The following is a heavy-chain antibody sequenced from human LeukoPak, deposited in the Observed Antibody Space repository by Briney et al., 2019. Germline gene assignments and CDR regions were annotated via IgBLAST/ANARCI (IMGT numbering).Heavy chain of an antibody. J-gene: IGHJ6*02. CDR1: GFTVSNNY. CDR3: ARDRRYGDYPTSKYYYYGMDV. V-gene: IGHV3-53*04. CDR2: IDSGGST. Sequence: PGGSLRLSCAASGFTVSNNYMSWVRQAPGKGLEWVSIIDSGGSTYFADSVKGRFTFSRHNSKNTLYLQMNSLRVEDTAVYYCARDRRYGDYPTSKYYYYGMDVWGQGTPVTVSS. D-gene: IGHD4-17*01.